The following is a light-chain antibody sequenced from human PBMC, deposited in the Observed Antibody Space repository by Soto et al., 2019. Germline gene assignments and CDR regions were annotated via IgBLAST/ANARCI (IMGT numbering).Light chain of an antibody. J-gene: IGLJ1*01. CDR1: SSDVGTYNL. CDR2: EVT. V-gene: IGLV2-23*02. CDR3: CSYAGSSSSI. Sequence: QSLLSQPVSVSGSPGQSITISRSGTSSDVGTYNLVPWYQQYPGKATRLMIYEVTKRPSGVSNRFSGSKSGNTASLTISGLQPEDEADYYCCSYAGSSSSIFGTGTKVTVL.